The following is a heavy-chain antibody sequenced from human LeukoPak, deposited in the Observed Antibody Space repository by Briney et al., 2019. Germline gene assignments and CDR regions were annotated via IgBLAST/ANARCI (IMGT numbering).Heavy chain of an antibody. V-gene: IGHV3-23*01. CDR3: AILPPSSSWAPFDY. Sequence: PGRSLRLSCAASGFTFSSYAMSWVRQAPGKVLEWVSAISGSGGSTYYADSVKGRFTISRDNSKNTLYLQMNSLRAEDTAVYYCAILPPSSSWAPFDYWGQGTLVTVSS. D-gene: IGHD6-13*01. J-gene: IGHJ4*02. CDR2: ISGSGGST. CDR1: GFTFSSYA.